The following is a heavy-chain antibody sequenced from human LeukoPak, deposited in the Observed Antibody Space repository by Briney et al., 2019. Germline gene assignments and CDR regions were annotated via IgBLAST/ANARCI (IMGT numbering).Heavy chain of an antibody. J-gene: IGHJ4*02. D-gene: IGHD6-19*01. CDR1: GFTVSDYY. CDR3: TRVTPYSSGWRPFDC. V-gene: IGHV3-66*01. Sequence: GSLRLSCAASGFTVSDYYMTWVRQTPGMGFEWVSVIYSGGTTYYADSVKGRFTISRDNSKNTLYLQMNSLRAEDTAVYYCTRVTPYSSGWRPFDCWGQGTLVTVSS. CDR2: IYSGGTT.